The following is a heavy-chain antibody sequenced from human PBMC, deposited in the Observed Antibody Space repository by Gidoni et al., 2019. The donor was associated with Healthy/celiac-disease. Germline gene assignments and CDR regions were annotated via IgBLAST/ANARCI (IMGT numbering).Heavy chain of an antibody. V-gene: IGHV3-33*01. CDR1: GFTFSSYG. CDR3: ARDGSSSWYFDY. CDR2: IWYDGINK. J-gene: IGHJ4*02. Sequence: QVQLVESGGGVVQPGRSLRLSCAASGFTFSSYGMHWVRQAPGKGLEWVAVIWYDGINKYYADSVKGRFTISRDNSKNTLYLQMNSLRAEDTAVYYCARDGSSSWYFDYWGQGTLVTVSS. D-gene: IGHD6-13*01.